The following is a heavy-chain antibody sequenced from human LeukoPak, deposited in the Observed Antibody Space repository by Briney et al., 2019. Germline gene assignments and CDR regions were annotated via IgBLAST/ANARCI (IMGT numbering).Heavy chain of an antibody. CDR3: ARLKYDFGVDYMDV. D-gene: IGHD3-3*01. J-gene: IGHJ6*03. Sequence: ASVKVSCKASGYTFASYDINWVRQATGQGLEWMGWMNPNSGNTGYAQKFQGRVTMTRNTSISTAYMELSSLRSEDTAVYYCARLKYDFGVDYMDVWGKGTTVTVSS. CDR2: MNPNSGNT. CDR1: GYTFASYD. V-gene: IGHV1-8*01.